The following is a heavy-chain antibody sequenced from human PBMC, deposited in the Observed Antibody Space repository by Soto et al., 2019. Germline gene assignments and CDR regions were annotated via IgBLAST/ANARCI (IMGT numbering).Heavy chain of an antibody. CDR2: ISYSGTT. J-gene: IGHJ4*02. D-gene: IGHD4-17*01. CDR3: ATMGTPVTGLYYFDY. V-gene: IGHV4-30-4*01. Sequence: QVQLQESGPGLVKPSQTLSLTCTVSGGSISSGNYYWSWIRQPPGKGLGWIGFISYSGTTHYSASLSSRVSISVDTSKNQFSLDLSSVTAADTAVYYCATMGTPVTGLYYFDYWGQGTLVTVSS. CDR1: GGSISSGNYY.